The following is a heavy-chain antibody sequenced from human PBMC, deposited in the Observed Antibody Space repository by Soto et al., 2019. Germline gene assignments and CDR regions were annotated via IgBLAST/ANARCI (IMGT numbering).Heavy chain of an antibody. J-gene: IGHJ6*02. CDR2: TSFDGGKK. D-gene: IGHD3-10*01. CDR3: EKVIDYGSEIYNRDYYYYGMHV. V-gene: IGHV3-30*18. CDR1: GFTFSNHG. Sequence: GGSLRLSCATSGFTFSNHGMHWVRQAPGGGLEWVAVTSFDGGKKYYADSVNGRFAVSRDNSNNTLYLQMNSLRVEDTAVYYCEKVIDYGSEIYNRDYYYYGMHVWGRGTTVTLSS.